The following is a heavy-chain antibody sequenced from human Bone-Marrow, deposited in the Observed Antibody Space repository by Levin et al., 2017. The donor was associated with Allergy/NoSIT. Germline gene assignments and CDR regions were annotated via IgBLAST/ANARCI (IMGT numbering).Heavy chain of an antibody. CDR3: AKDVVCGTSSWSLDF. D-gene: IGHD6-13*01. Sequence: PGGSLRLSCAASGFSFRSFGMHWVRQAPGKGLEWVAVISYDESDKFYADSVKGRSTISRDTTKNTLYHQMNSLRSDDAAVYYCAKDVVCGTSSWSLDFWGQGTLVTVSS. J-gene: IGHJ4*02. CDR2: ISYDESDK. CDR1: GFSFRSFG. V-gene: IGHV3-30*18.